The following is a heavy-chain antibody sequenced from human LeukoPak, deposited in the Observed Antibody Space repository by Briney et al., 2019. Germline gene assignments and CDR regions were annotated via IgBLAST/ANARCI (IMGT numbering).Heavy chain of an antibody. CDR3: ARVVWDCSGGSCYSEATRQGDWYFDL. J-gene: IGHJ2*01. D-gene: IGHD2-15*01. V-gene: IGHV1-46*01. CDR1: GYTFTSYY. CDR2: INPSGGST. Sequence: ASVKVSCKASGYTFTSYYMHWVRRAPGQGLEWMGIINPSGGSTSYAQKFQGRVTMTRDTSTSTVYMELSSLRSEDTAVYYCARVVWDCSGGSCYSEATRQGDWYFDLWGRGTLVTVSS.